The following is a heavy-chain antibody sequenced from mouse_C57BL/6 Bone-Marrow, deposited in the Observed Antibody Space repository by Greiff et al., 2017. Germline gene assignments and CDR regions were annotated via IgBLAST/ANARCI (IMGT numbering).Heavy chain of an antibody. J-gene: IGHJ2*01. CDR3: ARNNYDYFDY. CDR2: IWRGGST. CDR1: GFSLTSYG. D-gene: IGHD2-1*01. V-gene: IGHV2-2*01. Sequence: VKLMESGPGLVQPSQSLSITCTVSGFSLTSYGVHWVRQSPGKGLEWLGVIWRGGSTDYNAAFISRMSISKDNSKSQVFFKKNSLQADDTAIYYCARNNYDYFDYWGQGTTLTVSS.